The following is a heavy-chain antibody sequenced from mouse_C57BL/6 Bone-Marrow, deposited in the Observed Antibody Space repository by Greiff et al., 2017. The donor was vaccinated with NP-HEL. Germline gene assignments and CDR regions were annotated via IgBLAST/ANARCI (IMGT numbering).Heavy chain of an antibody. CDR2: IYPGSGST. J-gene: IGHJ2*01. CDR3: ARLIYYGSSYYYFDY. CDR1: GYTFTSYW. Sequence: VQLQQSGAELVKPGASVKMSCKASGYTFTSYWITWVKQRPGQGLEWIGDIYPGSGSTNYNEKFKSKATLTVDTSSSTAYMQLSSLTSEDSAVYYCARLIYYGSSYYYFDYWGQGTTLTVSS. V-gene: IGHV1-55*01. D-gene: IGHD1-1*01.